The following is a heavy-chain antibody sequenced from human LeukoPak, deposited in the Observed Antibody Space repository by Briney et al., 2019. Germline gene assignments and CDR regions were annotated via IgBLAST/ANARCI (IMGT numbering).Heavy chain of an antibody. V-gene: IGHV3-21*01. CDR2: ISSSSSYI. D-gene: IGHD3-22*01. J-gene: IGHJ4*02. CDR3: AREGITMIVTPPTYDY. Sequence: GGSLRLSCAASGFTFSSYSMNWVRQAPGKGLEWVSSISSSSSYIYYADSVKGRFTISRDNAKNSLYLQMNSLRAEDTAVYYCAREGITMIVTPPTYDYWGQGTLVTVSS. CDR1: GFTFSSYS.